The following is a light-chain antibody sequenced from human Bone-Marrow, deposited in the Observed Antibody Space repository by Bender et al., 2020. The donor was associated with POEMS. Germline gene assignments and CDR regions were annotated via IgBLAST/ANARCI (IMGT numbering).Light chain of an antibody. V-gene: IGLV4-69*01. CDR1: SGHSNYA. CDR2: VNSDGSH. CDR3: QTWGTGIYV. J-gene: IGLJ2*01. Sequence: LVLTQSPSASASLGASVRVTCTLSSGHSNYAIARHQQQPGKGPRYVMKVNSDGSHVKGDGIPDRFSGSSSGAERYLAISSLQSDDEADYYCQTWGTGIYVFGGGTKLTVL.